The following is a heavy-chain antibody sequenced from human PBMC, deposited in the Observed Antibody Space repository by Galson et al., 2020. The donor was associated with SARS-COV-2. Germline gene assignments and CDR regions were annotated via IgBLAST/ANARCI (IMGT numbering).Heavy chain of an antibody. CDR3: TRHGSAVN. CDR1: GFTFSGSA. CDR2: IRSKANNYAP. Sequence: GEALKIPCAASGFTFSGSAMHLVRPASGKGLEWVGRIRSKANNYAPAYAASVKGRFTISRNDSKNTAYLQMNSLKTEDTAVYYCTRHGSAVNWGKGTLVTVSS. V-gene: IGHV3-73*01. J-gene: IGHJ4*02. D-gene: IGHD3-10*01.